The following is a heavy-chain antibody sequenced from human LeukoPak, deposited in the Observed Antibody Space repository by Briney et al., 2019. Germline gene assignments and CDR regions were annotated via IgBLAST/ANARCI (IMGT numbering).Heavy chain of an antibody. CDR3: ARPLQGRTVTLHY. V-gene: IGHV4-59*01. D-gene: IGHD4-17*01. CDR1: GGSISSYY. CDR2: IYYTGST. Sequence: NPSETLSLTCTVSGGSISSYYWSWIRQPPGKGLEWIGYIYYTGSTNYNPSLKSRVTISVDTSKNQFSLKLTSVTAADTAAYYCARPLQGRTVTLHYWGQGTLVTVSS. J-gene: IGHJ4*02.